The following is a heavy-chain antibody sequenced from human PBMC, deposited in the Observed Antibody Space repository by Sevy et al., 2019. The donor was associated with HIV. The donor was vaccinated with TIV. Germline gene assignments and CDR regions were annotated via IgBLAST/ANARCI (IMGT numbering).Heavy chain of an antibody. CDR1: GFSISGYG. CDR3: AREDIRVAGIGYYFHS. V-gene: IGHV3-33*01. J-gene: IGHJ4*02. Sequence: GGSLRLSCAASGFSISGYGMHWVRQAPGKGLEWVAVIWYDGTNKEYADYVKGRFTISRDNSKNTLYLQMNSLRAEDTAVYYCAREDIRVAGIGYYFHSWGQGTLVTVS. CDR2: IWYDGTNK. D-gene: IGHD6-19*01.